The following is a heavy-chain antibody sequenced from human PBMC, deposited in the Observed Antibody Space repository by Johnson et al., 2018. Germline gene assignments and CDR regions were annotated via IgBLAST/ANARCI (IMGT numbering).Heavy chain of an antibody. CDR3: ARNSGSDYGMDV. CDR1: GFTFSSYW. D-gene: IGHD1-26*01. CDR2: LNSDGSST. Sequence: VQLQESGGGLVQPGGSLRLSCAASGFTFSSYWMHWVRQAPGKGLVWVSRLNSDGSSTSYADPGKGRFTISRDNAKNTLYLQMNSLRAEGTAVYYCARNSGSDYGMDVWGQGTTVTVSS. J-gene: IGHJ6*02. V-gene: IGHV3-74*01.